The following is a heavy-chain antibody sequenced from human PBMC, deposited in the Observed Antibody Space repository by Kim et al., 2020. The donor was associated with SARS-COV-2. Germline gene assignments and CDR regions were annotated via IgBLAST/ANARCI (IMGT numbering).Heavy chain of an antibody. V-gene: IGHV4-39*01. D-gene: IGHD4-17*01. CDR2: IYYSGST. Sequence: SETLSLTCTVSGGSISSSSYYWGWIRQPPGKGLEWIGSIYYSGSTYYNPSLKSRVTISVDTSKNQFSLKLSSVTAAETAVYYCATIQSDGDYVGQVWDYWGQGTLVTVSS. CDR1: GGSISSSSYY. CDR3: ATIQSDGDYVGQVWDY. J-gene: IGHJ4*02.